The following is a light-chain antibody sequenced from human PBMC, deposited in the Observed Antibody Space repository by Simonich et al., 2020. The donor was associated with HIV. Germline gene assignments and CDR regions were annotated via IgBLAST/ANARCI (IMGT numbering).Light chain of an antibody. CDR2: WAS. CDR3: QQYYSTPLT. Sequence: DIVMTQSPDSLAVSLGERATINCKSSQSVLYSSHNKNYLAWYQQKPRQPPKLLIYWASTRESGVPDRFSGSGSGTDFTLTISSLQAEDVAVYYCQQYYSTPLTFGGGTKVEIK. J-gene: IGKJ4*01. CDR1: QSVLYSSHNKNY. V-gene: IGKV4-1*01.